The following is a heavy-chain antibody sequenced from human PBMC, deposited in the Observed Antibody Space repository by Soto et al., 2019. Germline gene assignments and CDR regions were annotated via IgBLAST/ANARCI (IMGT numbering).Heavy chain of an antibody. J-gene: IGHJ6*02. CDR3: ARQRYNSGPTDNDMDV. Sequence: PGESLKISCKGSVYDFATYWIGWVRQMPGKGLEWMGIIYPGDSDTKYSPSFQGQVTISVDKSISTAYLQWSSLKASDTAMYYCARQRYNSGPTDNDMDVWGQGTTVTVSS. CDR1: VYDFATYW. D-gene: IGHD6-19*01. CDR2: IYPGDSDT. V-gene: IGHV5-51*01.